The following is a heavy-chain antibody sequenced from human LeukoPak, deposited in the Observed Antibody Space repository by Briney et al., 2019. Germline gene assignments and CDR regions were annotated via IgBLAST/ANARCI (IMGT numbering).Heavy chain of an antibody. D-gene: IGHD6-13*01. CDR1: GYTFTGYY. CDR2: INPNSGGT. V-gene: IGHV1-2*06. J-gene: IGHJ5*02. CDR3: ARDWSNSSSCP. Sequence: ASVKVSCKASGYTFTGYYMHWVRQAPGQGLEWMGRINPNSGGTNYAQKFQGRVTMTRDTSISTAYMELSRLRSDNTAVYYCARDWSNSSSCPWGQGTLVTVSS.